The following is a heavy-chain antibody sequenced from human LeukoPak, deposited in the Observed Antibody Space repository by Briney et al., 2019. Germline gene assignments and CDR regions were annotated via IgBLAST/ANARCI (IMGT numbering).Heavy chain of an antibody. Sequence: SETLSLTCTVSGGSVSSGSYYWSWIRQPPGKGLEWIGYIYYSGSTNYNPSLKSRVTISVDTSKNQSSLKLSSVTAADTAVYYCARGGTSIAVAGTGIYYYYGMDVWGQGTTVTVSS. V-gene: IGHV4-61*01. D-gene: IGHD6-19*01. CDR3: ARGGTSIAVAGTGIYYYYGMDV. CDR2: IYYSGST. J-gene: IGHJ6*02. CDR1: GGSVSSGSYY.